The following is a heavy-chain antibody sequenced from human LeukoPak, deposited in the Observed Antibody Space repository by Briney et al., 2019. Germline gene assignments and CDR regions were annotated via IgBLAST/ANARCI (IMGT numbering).Heavy chain of an antibody. D-gene: IGHD6-19*01. CDR1: GGSVSSGSYY. Sequence: SETLSLTCTLSGGSVSSGSYYWSWIRQPPGKGLEWIGYIYYSGSTNYNPSLKSRVTISVDTSKNQFSLKLSSVTAADTAVYYCARGHSSGLLFDYWGQGTLVTVSS. V-gene: IGHV4-61*01. CDR2: IYYSGST. CDR3: ARGHSSGLLFDY. J-gene: IGHJ4*02.